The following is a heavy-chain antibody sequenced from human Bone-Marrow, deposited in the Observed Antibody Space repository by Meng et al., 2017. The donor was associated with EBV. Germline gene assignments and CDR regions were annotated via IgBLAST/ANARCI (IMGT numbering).Heavy chain of an antibody. CDR3: ARVPPYGSGSYSYFDY. CDR1: GGSFSGYY. Sequence: QVHLQQWGAGLLKPSETRSLTCAVYGGSFSGYYWRCIRQPPRKGLEWIGDISHSGTFNYTPSLNSRVTISVDTSKNQFSLKLRSVTAADTAVYYCARVPPYGSGSYSYFDYWGQGTLVTVSS. J-gene: IGHJ4*02. CDR2: ISHSGTF. D-gene: IGHD3-10*01. V-gene: IGHV4-34*02.